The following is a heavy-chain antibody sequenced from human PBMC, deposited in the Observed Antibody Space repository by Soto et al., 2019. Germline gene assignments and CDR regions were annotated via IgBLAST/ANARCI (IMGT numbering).Heavy chain of an antibody. CDR3: ARTHRFLERLLYEGGWFDP. V-gene: IGHV1-69*02. J-gene: IGHJ5*02. CDR1: GGTFSSYT. CDR2: IIPILGIA. Sequence: QVQLVQSGAEVKKPGSSVKVSCKASGGTFSSYTISWVRQAPGQGLEWMGRIIPILGIANYAQKFQGRVTITADKSTSTAYMELSSLRSEDTAVYYCARTHRFLERLLYEGGWFDPWGQGTLVTVSS. D-gene: IGHD3-3*01.